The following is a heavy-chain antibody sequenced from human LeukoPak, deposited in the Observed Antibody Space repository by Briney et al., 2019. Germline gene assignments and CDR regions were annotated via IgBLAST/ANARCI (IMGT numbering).Heavy chain of an antibody. CDR3: ARSKYYYDSSGYYNY. Sequence: PSETLSLTCAVSGGSISSSNWWSWVRQPPGKGLEWIGEIYHSGSTNYNPSLKSRVTISVDKSKNQFSLKLSSVTAADTAVYYCARSKYYYDSSGYYNYWGQGTLVTVSS. J-gene: IGHJ4*02. V-gene: IGHV4-4*02. D-gene: IGHD3-22*01. CDR1: GGSISSSNW. CDR2: IYHSGST.